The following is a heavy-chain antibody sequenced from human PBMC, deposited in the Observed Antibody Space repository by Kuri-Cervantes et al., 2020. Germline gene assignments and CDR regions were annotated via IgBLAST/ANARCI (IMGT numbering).Heavy chain of an antibody. Sequence: GGSLRLSCAASGFTFSSYAMHWVRQAPGKGLEWVAVISYDGSNKYYADSVKGRFTISRDNSKNTLYLQMNSLRAEDTAVYYCARVHCSGGSCYGGYYYGMYVWGQGTTVTVSS. J-gene: IGHJ6*02. V-gene: IGHV3-30-3*01. CDR1: GFTFSSYA. D-gene: IGHD2-15*01. CDR3: ARVHCSGGSCYGGYYYGMYV. CDR2: ISYDGSNK.